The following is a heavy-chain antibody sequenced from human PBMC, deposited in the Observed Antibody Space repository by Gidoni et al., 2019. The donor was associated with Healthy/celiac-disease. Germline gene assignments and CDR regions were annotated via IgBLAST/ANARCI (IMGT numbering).Heavy chain of an antibody. V-gene: IGHV4-39*07. J-gene: IGHJ5*02. D-gene: IGHD2-8*01. CDR3: ARGGVMGGDWFDP. CDR1: GGSISSSSYY. CDR2: IYYSGST. Sequence: QLQLQESGPGLVKPSETLSLTCTVSGGSISSSSYYWGWIRQPPGKGLEWIGSIYYSGSTYYNPSLKSRVTISVDTSKNQFSLKLSSVTAADTAVYYCARGGVMGGDWFDPWGQGTLVTVSS.